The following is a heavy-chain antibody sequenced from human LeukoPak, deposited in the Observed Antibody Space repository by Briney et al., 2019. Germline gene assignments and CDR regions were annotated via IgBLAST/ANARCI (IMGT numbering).Heavy chain of an antibody. D-gene: IGHD2-15*01. CDR2: IYSGGNT. J-gene: IGHJ5*02. CDR3: ARGYCSGGSCYPAWFDP. CDR1: GFTVSSSH. Sequence: GGSLRLSCAASGFTVSSSHMSWVRQAPGKGLEWVSVIYSGGNTYYADSVKGRFTISRDNSKNTLYLQMNSLRADDTAVYYCARGYCSGGSCYPAWFDPWGQGTLVTVSS. V-gene: IGHV3-53*01.